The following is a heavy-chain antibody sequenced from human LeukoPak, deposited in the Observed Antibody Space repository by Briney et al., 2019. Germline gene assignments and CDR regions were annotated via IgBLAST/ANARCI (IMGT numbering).Heavy chain of an antibody. CDR1: GFTFSSYS. CDR3: ATSWGPDTSAFRWGRDGMDV. Sequence: PGGSLRLSCAASGFTFSSYSMNWVRQAPGKGLEWVSSISSSSSYIYYADSVKGRFTISRDNAKNSLYLQMNSLRAEDTAVYYCATSWGPDTSAFRWGRDGMDVWGQGTTVIVS. CDR2: ISSSSSYI. J-gene: IGHJ6*02. D-gene: IGHD3-16*01. V-gene: IGHV3-21*01.